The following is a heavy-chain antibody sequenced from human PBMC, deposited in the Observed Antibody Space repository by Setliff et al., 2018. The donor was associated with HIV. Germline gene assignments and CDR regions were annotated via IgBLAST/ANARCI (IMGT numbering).Heavy chain of an antibody. CDR2: ITGGGVTT. D-gene: IGHD2-2*03. CDR1: GFAFSSSE. Sequence: GGSLRLSCAASGFAFSSSEMNWVRQAPGKGLEWVSSITGGGVTTYYADSVKGRFTISRDNSKNTLYLQMNSLRDEDTAIYYCAKAVRYGGYSYFYYGFDVWGQGTTVTVSS. J-gene: IGHJ6*02. V-gene: IGHV3-23*01. CDR3: AKAVRYGGYSYFYYGFDV.